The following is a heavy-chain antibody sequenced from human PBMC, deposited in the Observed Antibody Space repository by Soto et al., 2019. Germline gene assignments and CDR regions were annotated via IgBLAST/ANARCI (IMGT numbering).Heavy chain of an antibody. CDR3: AHNRPSSWYVYFDY. V-gene: IGHV2-5*02. CDR2: IYWDDDK. Sequence: QITLKESGPTLVKPTQTLTLTCTFSGFSLSTSGVGVGWIRQPPGKALEWLALIYWDDDKRYSPSLKSRLTTXKXTXINQVVLTMTNMDPVDTATYYCAHNRPSSWYVYFDYWGQGTLVTVSS. J-gene: IGHJ4*02. CDR1: GFSLSTSGVG. D-gene: IGHD6-13*01.